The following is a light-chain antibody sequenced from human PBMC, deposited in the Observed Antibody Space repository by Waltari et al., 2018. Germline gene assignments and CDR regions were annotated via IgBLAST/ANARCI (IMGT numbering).Light chain of an antibody. V-gene: IGKV1-9*01. Sequence: DIQLTQSPSFLSASVGDRVTITCRASQGISSYLAWYLQKPGKAPKLLIYATSTLQSGVPSRFSGSGSGTEFTLTISSLQPEDFATYHCQQLQSYPLTFGGGTKVEIK. CDR2: ATS. CDR3: QQLQSYPLT. J-gene: IGKJ4*01. CDR1: QGISSY.